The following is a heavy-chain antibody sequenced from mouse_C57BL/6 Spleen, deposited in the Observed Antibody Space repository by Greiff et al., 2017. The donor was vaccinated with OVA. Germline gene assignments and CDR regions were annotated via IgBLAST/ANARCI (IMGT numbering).Heavy chain of an antibody. V-gene: IGHV1-47*01. CDR3: ARAHYYGSSAWYFDV. J-gene: IGHJ1*03. D-gene: IGHD1-1*01. Sequence: VQLQESGAELVKPGASVKMSCKASGYTFTTYPIEWMKQNHGKSLEWIGNFHPYTDDTKYNEKFKGKATLTVEKSSSTVYLELSRLTSDDSAVYYCARAHYYGSSAWYFDVWGTGTTVTVSS. CDR2: FHPYTDDT. CDR1: GYTFTTYP.